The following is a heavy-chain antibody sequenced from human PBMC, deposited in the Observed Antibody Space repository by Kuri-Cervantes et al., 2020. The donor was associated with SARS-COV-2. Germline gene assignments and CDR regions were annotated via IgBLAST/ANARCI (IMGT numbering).Heavy chain of an antibody. D-gene: IGHD2-15*01. CDR2: INSDGSST. J-gene: IGHJ4*02. CDR1: GFTFSSYW. Sequence: ETLSLTCAASGFTFSSYWMHWVRQAPGKGLVWVSRINSDGSSTSYADSVKGRFTISRDNAKNTLYLQMNSLRAEDTAVYYCAKDQHGIVVVVAAIDYWGQGTLVTVSS. CDR3: AKDQHGIVVVVAAIDY. V-gene: IGHV3-74*01.